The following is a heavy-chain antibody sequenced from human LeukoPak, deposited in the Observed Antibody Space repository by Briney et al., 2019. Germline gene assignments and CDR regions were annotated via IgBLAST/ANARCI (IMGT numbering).Heavy chain of an antibody. J-gene: IGHJ5*02. CDR3: ARDESRLERQSLDP. D-gene: IGHD1-1*01. CDR2: ISAYNGNT. Sequence: GASVKVSFKASGYTFTSYGISWVRQAPGQGLEWMGWISAYNGNTNYAQKLQGRVTMTTDTSTSTAYMELRSLRSDDTAVYYCARDESRLERQSLDPWGQGTLVTVSS. V-gene: IGHV1-18*01. CDR1: GYTFTSYG.